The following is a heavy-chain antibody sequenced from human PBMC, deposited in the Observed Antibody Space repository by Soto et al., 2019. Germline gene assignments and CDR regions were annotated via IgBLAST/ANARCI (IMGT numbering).Heavy chain of an antibody. Sequence: GGSLRLSFAASGFTFSSYDMNWVRQAPGKGLEWVSAISGSGATTDYADSVKGRFSISRDNSKNTLHLQMNSLRVEDTAVYYYAKAITNYYFGMDVWGQGTTVTVSS. CDR1: GFTFSSYD. V-gene: IGHV3-23*01. CDR3: AKAITNYYFGMDV. J-gene: IGHJ6*02. CDR2: ISGSGATT. D-gene: IGHD1-20*01.